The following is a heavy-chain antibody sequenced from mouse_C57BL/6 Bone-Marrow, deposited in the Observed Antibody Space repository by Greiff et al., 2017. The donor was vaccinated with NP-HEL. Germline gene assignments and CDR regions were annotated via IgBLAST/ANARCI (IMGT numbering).Heavy chain of an antibody. CDR2: INPGSGYT. J-gene: IGHJ4*01. CDR3: AKRYDWAYCYAMDY. V-gene: IGHV1-4*01. D-gene: IGHD1-1*01. Sequence: QVQLQQSGAELVRPGASVKMSCKASGYTFTNYSMHWVKQRPGQGLEWLGGINPGSGYTNYNQKFQGKATLTADKSSSTAYMQLSSLTSEDSAVYYCAKRYDWAYCYAMDYWGQGTSVTVSS. CDR1: GYTFTNYS.